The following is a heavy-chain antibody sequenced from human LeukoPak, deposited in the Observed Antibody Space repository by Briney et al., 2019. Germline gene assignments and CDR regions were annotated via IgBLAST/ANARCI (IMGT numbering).Heavy chain of an antibody. Sequence: GGSLRLSCAASGFTFSSYGMHWVRQAPGKGLEWVAVISYDGSNKYYADSVKGRFTISRDNSKDTLYLQMNSLRAEDTAVYYCAKDLWRYCSSTSCYEGYYYYGMDVWGQGTTVTVSS. CDR3: AKDLWRYCSSTSCYEGYYYYGMDV. CDR1: GFTFSSYG. J-gene: IGHJ6*02. D-gene: IGHD2-2*01. V-gene: IGHV3-30*18. CDR2: ISYDGSNK.